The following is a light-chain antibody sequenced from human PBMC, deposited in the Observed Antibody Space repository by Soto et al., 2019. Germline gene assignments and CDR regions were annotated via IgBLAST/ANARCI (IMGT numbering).Light chain of an antibody. Sequence: QTVVTQPPSVSGAPGQRVTISCTGSSSNIVAGYDVNWYQQLPGIAPKLLIYRNNNRPSGVPDRFSGSKSGNSASLAITGLQAEDEADYYCQSYDSSLSGYVVFGGRTKLTVL. CDR3: QSYDSSLSGYVV. J-gene: IGLJ2*01. V-gene: IGLV1-40*01. CDR1: SSNIVAGYD. CDR2: RNN.